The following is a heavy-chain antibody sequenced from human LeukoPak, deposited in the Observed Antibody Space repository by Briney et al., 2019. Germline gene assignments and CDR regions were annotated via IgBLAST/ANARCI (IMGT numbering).Heavy chain of an antibody. CDR3: ARDLKRRVYYDSSGSDDAFDI. D-gene: IGHD3-22*01. Sequence: GGSLRLSCAASGFTFSSYSMNWVRQAPGKGLQWVSSISSSSSYIYYADSVKGRFTISRDNAKNSLYLQMNSLRAEDTAVYYCARDLKRRVYYDSSGSDDAFDIWGQGTMVTVSS. CDR1: GFTFSSYS. V-gene: IGHV3-21*01. J-gene: IGHJ3*02. CDR2: ISSSSSYI.